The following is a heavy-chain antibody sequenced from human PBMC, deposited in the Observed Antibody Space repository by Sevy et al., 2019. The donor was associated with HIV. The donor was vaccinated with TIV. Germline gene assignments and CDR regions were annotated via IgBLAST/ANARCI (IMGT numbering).Heavy chain of an antibody. CDR1: GFTFDDYA. D-gene: IGHD3-22*01. CDR3: AKDITMIVVADVHFDY. Sequence: GGSLRLSCAASGFTFDDYAMHWVRQTPGRGLEWVSGISWNSGRVGYADSVKGRFTNSRDNAKNSLNLQMNSLRVEDTALYFCAKDITMIVVADVHFDYWGQGTLVTVSS. V-gene: IGHV3-9*01. J-gene: IGHJ4*02. CDR2: ISWNSGRV.